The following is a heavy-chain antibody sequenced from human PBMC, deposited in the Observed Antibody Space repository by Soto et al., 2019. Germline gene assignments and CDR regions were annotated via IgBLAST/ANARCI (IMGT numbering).Heavy chain of an antibody. CDR2: ISAYNGDT. Sequence: ASVKVSGKASGYTFTSYGISWVRQAPGQGLEWMGWISAYNGDTNYAQKLQGRVTMTTDTSTSTAYMELRSLRSDDTAVYYCARVGYSYGSLDYWGQGTLVTVSS. CDR1: GYTFTSYG. CDR3: ARVGYSYGSLDY. J-gene: IGHJ4*02. D-gene: IGHD5-18*01. V-gene: IGHV1-18*04.